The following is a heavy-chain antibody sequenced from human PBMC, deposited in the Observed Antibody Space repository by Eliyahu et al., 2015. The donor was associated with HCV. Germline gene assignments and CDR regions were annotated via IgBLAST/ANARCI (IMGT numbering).Heavy chain of an antibody. CDR3: ARTQRLDNGDSYAFDQ. V-gene: IGHV3-48*01. D-gene: IGHD4-17*01. J-gene: IGHJ4*02. CDR1: GFXFXSYS. Sequence: DVQLVESGGGLVQPGGSLRLSCAASGFXFXSYSMNWVRQAPGKGLEWISYISSFSSTKYYADSVKGRFAISRDHAKNSLFLQMNSLSAGDTAIYYCARTQRLDNGDSYAFDQWGQGTLVTVSS. CDR2: ISSFSSTK.